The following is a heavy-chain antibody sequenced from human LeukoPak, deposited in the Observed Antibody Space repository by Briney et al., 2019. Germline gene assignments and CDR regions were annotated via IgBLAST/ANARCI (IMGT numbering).Heavy chain of an antibody. Sequence: GGSLRLSCAASGFTFSSYGMHWVRQAPGKGLEWVAVISHDGSNKYYADSVKGRFTISRDNSKNTLYLQMNSLRAEDTAVYYCAKGNSSSWPYYYYYGMDVWGQGTTVTVSS. CDR2: ISHDGSNK. V-gene: IGHV3-30*18. J-gene: IGHJ6*02. CDR3: AKGNSSSWPYYYYYGMDV. CDR1: GFTFSSYG. D-gene: IGHD6-13*01.